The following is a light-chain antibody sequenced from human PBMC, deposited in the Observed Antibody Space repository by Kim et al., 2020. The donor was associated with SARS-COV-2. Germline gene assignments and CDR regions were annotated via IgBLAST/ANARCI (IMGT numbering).Light chain of an antibody. Sequence: AIRMTQSPSSFSASTGDRVTITCRASQGISSYLAWYQQKPGKAPKLLIYAAYTLQSGVPSRFSGSGSGTDFTLTISCLQSEDFATYYCQQYYSYPRSTFGGGTKVDIK. J-gene: IGKJ4*01. V-gene: IGKV1-8*01. CDR1: QGISSY. CDR2: AAY. CDR3: QQYYSYPRST.